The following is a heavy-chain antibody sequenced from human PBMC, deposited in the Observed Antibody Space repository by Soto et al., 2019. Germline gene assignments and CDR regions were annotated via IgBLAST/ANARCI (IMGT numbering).Heavy chain of an antibody. Sequence: SVKVSCKASGGTFSSYAISWVRQAPGQGLEWMGGIIPIFGTANYAQKFQGRVTITADESTSTAYMELSSLRSEDTAVYYCARAPLLWFGESLNSFEPWGHGTLVTVSS. J-gene: IGHJ5*02. CDR2: IIPIFGTA. CDR1: GGTFSSYA. CDR3: ARAPLLWFGESLNSFEP. D-gene: IGHD3-10*01. V-gene: IGHV1-69*13.